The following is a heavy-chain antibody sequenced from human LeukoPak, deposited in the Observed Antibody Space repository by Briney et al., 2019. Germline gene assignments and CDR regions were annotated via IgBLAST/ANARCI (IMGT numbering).Heavy chain of an antibody. V-gene: IGHV3-30*18. Sequence: GGSLRLSCAASGFTFSSYGMHWVRQAPGKGLEWVAVISYDGSNKYYADSVKGRFTISRDNSMNTLYLQMNSLRAEDTAVYYCAKDLKQWLVQLFDYWGQGTLVTVSS. D-gene: IGHD6-19*01. CDR2: ISYDGSNK. CDR1: GFTFSSYG. CDR3: AKDLKQWLVQLFDY. J-gene: IGHJ4*02.